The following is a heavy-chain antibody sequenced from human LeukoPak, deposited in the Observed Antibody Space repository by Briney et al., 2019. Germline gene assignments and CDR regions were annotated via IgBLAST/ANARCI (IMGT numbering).Heavy chain of an antibody. J-gene: IGHJ5*02. CDR2: ISAYNGNT. CDR3: ARRLDYCGSTSCYRGGIWFDP. V-gene: IGHV1-18*01. CDR1: GYTFTSYG. Sequence: GASVKVSCKASGYTFTSYGISWVRQAPGQGLEWMGWISAYNGNTNYAQKLQGRVTMTTDTYTSIAYMELRSLRSDDTAVYYCARRLDYCGSTSCYRGGIWFDPWGQGTLVTVSS. D-gene: IGHD2-2*02.